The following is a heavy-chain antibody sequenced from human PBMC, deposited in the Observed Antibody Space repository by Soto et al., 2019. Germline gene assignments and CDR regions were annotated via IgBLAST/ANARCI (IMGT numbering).Heavy chain of an antibody. CDR2: FYSSGST. CDR3: AKDKYYYYS. CDR1: GGSFSSYY. J-gene: IGHJ4*02. V-gene: IGHV4-4*08. D-gene: IGHD6-6*01. Sequence: TLSLTCTVSGGSFSSYYWSWIRQPPGKGLEWIGYFYSSGSTNYNPSLKSRVTISVDTSKKQFSLSLSSVTAADTAVYYCAKDKYYYYSWGQGTLVTVSS.